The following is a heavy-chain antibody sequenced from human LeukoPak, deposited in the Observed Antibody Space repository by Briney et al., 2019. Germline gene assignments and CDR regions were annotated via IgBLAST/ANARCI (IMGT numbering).Heavy chain of an antibody. CDR3: ARKKWLVY. V-gene: IGHV4-34*01. CDR1: GGSISSYY. D-gene: IGHD6-19*01. J-gene: IGHJ4*02. CDR2: INHSGST. Sequence: PSETLSLTCTVSGGSISSYYWSWIRQPPGKGLEWIGEINHSGSTNYNPSLKSRVTISVDTSKNQFSLKLSSVTAADTAVYYCARKKWLVYWGQGTLVTVSS.